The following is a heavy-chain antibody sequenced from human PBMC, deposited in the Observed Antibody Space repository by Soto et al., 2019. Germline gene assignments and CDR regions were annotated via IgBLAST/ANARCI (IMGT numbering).Heavy chain of an antibody. J-gene: IGHJ6*02. Sequence: GASVKVSCKASGGTFSTDAINWVWQAPGQGLEWMGGIIPLFGTPNYAQKFQGRVTITADESTTTAYMELSSLRSEDTAVYYCARICYDRSGYLYYYGMDVWGQGTTVTVSS. CDR3: ARICYDRSGYLYYYGMDV. D-gene: IGHD3-22*01. CDR2: IIPLFGTP. CDR1: GGTFSTDA. V-gene: IGHV1-69*13.